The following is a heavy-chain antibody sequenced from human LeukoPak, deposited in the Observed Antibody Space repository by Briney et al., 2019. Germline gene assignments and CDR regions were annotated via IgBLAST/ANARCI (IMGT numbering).Heavy chain of an antibody. J-gene: IGHJ3*01. V-gene: IGHV1-8*01. D-gene: IGHD2-15*01. CDR2: MNPNSGNT. CDR1: GYTFTTYD. CDR3: ARGLVVLAATSWAFDL. Sequence: ASVKVSCKASGYTFTTYDINWVRQATGQGLEWMGWMNPNSGNTGYAQKFQGRVTMTRNTSISTAYMELSSLRSEDTAVYYCARGLVVLAATSWAFDLWGHGTMVTVSS.